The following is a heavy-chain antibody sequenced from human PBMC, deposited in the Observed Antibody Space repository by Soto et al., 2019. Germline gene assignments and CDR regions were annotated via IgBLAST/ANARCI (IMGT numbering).Heavy chain of an antibody. V-gene: IGHV3-66*01. Sequence: PWGSLRLSCAASGFTGSSNYMSWVRQAPGKGLEWVSVIYSGGSTYYADSVKGRFTISRDSSKNTLYLQMNSLRAEDTAVYYCAGTLYDILDYWGQGTLVTVSS. CDR1: GFTGSSNY. D-gene: IGHD3-9*01. CDR3: AGTLYDILDY. CDR2: IYSGGST. J-gene: IGHJ4*02.